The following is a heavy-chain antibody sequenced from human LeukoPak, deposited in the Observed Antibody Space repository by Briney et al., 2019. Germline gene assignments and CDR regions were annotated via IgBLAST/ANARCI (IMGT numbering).Heavy chain of an antibody. CDR1: GFTFDDYG. CDR3: ARDPVSPYYDFWSGPYYFDY. J-gene: IGHJ4*02. D-gene: IGHD3-3*01. CDR2: INWNGGSA. Sequence: RSGGSLRLSCAASGFTFDDYGMSWVRQAPGKGLEWVSGINWNGGSAGYADSEKGRFTISRDNAKNSLYLQMNSLRAEDTALYYCARDPVSPYYDFWSGPYYFDYWGQGTLVTVSS. V-gene: IGHV3-20*04.